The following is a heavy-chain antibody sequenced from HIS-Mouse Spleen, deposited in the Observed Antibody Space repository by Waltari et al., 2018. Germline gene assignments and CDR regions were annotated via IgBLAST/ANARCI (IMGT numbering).Heavy chain of an antibody. V-gene: IGHV4-39*07. Sequence: QLQLQESGPGLVKPSETLSLTCTVSGGSISSRSYYWGWIRQPPGKGLEWIGSIYYSGGNYYNPSLKRRVTISVDTSKNQFSLKLSSVTAADTAVYYCAREIPYSSSWYDWYFDLWCRGTLVTVSS. CDR2: IYYSGGN. CDR1: GGSISSRSYY. CDR3: AREIPYSSSWYDWYFDL. D-gene: IGHD6-13*01. J-gene: IGHJ2*01.